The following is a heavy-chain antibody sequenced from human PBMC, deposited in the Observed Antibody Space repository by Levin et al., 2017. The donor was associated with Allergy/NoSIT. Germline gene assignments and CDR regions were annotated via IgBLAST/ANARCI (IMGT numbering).Heavy chain of an antibody. CDR3: AKETGTGSPTQPDY. V-gene: IGHV3-23*01. Sequence: PGGSLRLSCAASGFTFSSYAMSLVRQAPGKGLEWVSTINVSGSRRYYVDSVKGRFTISRDNSKNTLYLQMNSLRAEDTALSYCAKETGTGSPTQPDYWGQGTLVTVSS. CDR2: INVSGSRR. J-gene: IGHJ4*02. D-gene: IGHD1-26*01. CDR1: GFTFSSYA.